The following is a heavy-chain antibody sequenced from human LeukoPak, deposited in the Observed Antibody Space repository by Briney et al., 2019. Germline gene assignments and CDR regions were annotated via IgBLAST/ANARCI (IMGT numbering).Heavy chain of an antibody. Sequence: GESLKISCKGSGYTFTTHWIGRVRQMPGKGLEWMGVIYPGDSDIRYSPSFQGQVTISADKSVNTAYLLWSSLKASDTAIYYCARIGTTFTTLHPTGCFDLWGRGTLVTVSS. CDR3: ARIGTTFTTLHPTGCFDL. D-gene: IGHD4-17*01. CDR2: IYPGDSDI. CDR1: GYTFTTHW. J-gene: IGHJ2*01. V-gene: IGHV5-51*01.